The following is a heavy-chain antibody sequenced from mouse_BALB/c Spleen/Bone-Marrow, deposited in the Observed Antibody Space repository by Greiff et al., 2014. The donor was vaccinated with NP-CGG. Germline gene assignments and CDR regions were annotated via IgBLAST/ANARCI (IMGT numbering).Heavy chain of an antibody. CDR1: GYTFTSYW. CDR3: ANPYGNYDAIDY. J-gene: IGHJ4*01. CDR2: IYPGDGDT. V-gene: IGHV1-87*01. D-gene: IGHD2-1*01. Sequence: VQLQQSGAELARPGASVKLSCKASGYTFTSYWMQWVKQRPGQGLEWIGAIYPGDGDTRYTQKFKGKATLTADKSSNTAYMQLSSLASEDSAVYFCANPYGNYDAIDYWGQGTSVTVSS.